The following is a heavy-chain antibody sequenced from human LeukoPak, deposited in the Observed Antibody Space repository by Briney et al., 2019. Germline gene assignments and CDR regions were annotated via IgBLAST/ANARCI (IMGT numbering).Heavy chain of an antibody. Sequence: SQTLSLTCTVSGGSISSAGYYWSWIRQPAGKGLEWIGRIYTSGSTNYNPSLKSRVTISVDTSKNHFSLKLTSVTAADTAVYYCARGASYYGSGTYYSSLYFDYWGQGTLVTVSS. CDR3: ARGASYYGSGTYYSSLYFDY. CDR1: GGSISSAGYY. J-gene: IGHJ4*02. V-gene: IGHV4-61*02. D-gene: IGHD3-10*01. CDR2: IYTSGST.